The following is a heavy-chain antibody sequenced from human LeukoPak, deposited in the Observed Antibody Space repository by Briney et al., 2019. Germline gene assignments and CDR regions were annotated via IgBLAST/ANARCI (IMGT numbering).Heavy chain of an antibody. Sequence: ASVKVSCKASGYTFTSYYMHWVRQAPGQGLEWMGIINPSGGSTSYAQKFQGRVTMTRDMSTSTVYMELSSLRSEDTAVYYCARDGGTTVTYYYYYYMDVWGKGTTVTVSS. J-gene: IGHJ6*03. CDR2: INPSGGST. CDR3: ARDGGTTVTYYYYYYMDV. D-gene: IGHD4-17*01. V-gene: IGHV1-46*01. CDR1: GYTFTSYY.